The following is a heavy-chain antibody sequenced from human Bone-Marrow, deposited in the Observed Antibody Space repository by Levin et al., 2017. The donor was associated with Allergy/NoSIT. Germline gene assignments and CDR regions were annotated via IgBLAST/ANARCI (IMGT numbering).Heavy chain of an antibody. D-gene: IGHD3/OR15-3a*01. CDR2: ISAYNGGT. CDR3: ARGGMMFVGPFDI. CDR1: GYTFNNYY. J-gene: IGHJ3*02. Sequence: GESLKISCKASGYTFNNYYVNWVRQAPGQGLEWMGWISAYNGGTAYAQNLQGRVTMTTDTSTSTSYMELRSLRSDDTAVYYCARGGMMFVGPFDIWGQGTMVTVSS. V-gene: IGHV1-18*01.